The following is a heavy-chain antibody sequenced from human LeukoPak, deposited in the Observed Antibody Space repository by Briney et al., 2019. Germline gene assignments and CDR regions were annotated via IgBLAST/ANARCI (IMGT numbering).Heavy chain of an antibody. D-gene: IGHD2-8*01. Sequence: PSETLSLTCTVSGGSISSYYWSWIRQPPGEGLEWIGYIYYSGSTNYNPSLKSRVTISVDTSKNQFSLKLSSVTAADTAVYYCAREGYCTNGVCHAGYYFDYWGQGTLVTVSS. CDR1: GGSISSYY. CDR3: AREGYCTNGVCHAGYYFDY. V-gene: IGHV4-59*01. J-gene: IGHJ4*02. CDR2: IYYSGST.